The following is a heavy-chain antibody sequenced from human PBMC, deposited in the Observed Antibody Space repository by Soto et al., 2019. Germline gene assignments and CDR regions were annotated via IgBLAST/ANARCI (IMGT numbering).Heavy chain of an antibody. CDR3: ARHFYSSGWYDY. D-gene: IGHD6-19*01. J-gene: IGHJ4*02. CDR2: IYYSGST. Sequence: SETLSLTCTVSGGSISSYYWSWIRQPPGEGLEWIGYIYYSGSTNYNPSLKSRVTISVDTSKNQFSLKLSSVTAADTAVYYCARHFYSSGWYDYWGQGTLVTV. CDR1: GGSISSYY. V-gene: IGHV4-59*01.